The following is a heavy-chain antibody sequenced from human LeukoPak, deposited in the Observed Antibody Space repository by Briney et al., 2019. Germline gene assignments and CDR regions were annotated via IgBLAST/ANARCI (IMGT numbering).Heavy chain of an antibody. V-gene: IGHV4-34*01. CDR2: INHSGVT. CDR1: GGSLSDYY. J-gene: IGHJ6*02. Sequence: PSETLSLTCAVLGGSLSDYYWSWIRQPPGQGLEWIGEINHSGVTNYHPSLKSRVTISVDMSKNQFSLNLSSVTAADTAVYYCARSIGNYDYDGYYSYGMDVWGQGTTVTVSS. CDR3: ARSIGNYDYDGYYSYGMDV. D-gene: IGHD3-16*01.